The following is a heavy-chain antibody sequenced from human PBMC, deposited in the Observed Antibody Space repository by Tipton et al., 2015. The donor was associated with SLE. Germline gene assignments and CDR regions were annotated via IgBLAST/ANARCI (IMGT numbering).Heavy chain of an antibody. CDR3: ARDRGGYRYYYGMDV. CDR1: GGSINSSNW. CDR2: IYYSGDT. V-gene: IGHV4-4*02. J-gene: IGHJ6*02. D-gene: IGHD3-16*01. Sequence: SLRLSCVVSGGSINSSNWWSWVRQPPGKGLEWIGTIYYSGDTYYNASLTSRVTISVDTSKNQLSPKLRSVTAADTAVYYCARDRGGYRYYYGMDVWGHGTTVTGSS.